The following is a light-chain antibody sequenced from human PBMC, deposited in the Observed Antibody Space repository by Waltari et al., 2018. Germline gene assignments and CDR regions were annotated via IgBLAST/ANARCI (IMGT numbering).Light chain of an antibody. CDR1: SSDVGAYNY. J-gene: IGLJ3*02. Sequence: QSALTQPRSVSGSPGQSVAISCTGTSSDVGAYNYVSWYQHHPGKAPKLMIFDVSKRPSGVPDRFSGSQSGNTASLTISGLQAEDEADYHCSSTAGGYTWVFGGGTKVTVL. CDR2: DVS. V-gene: IGLV2-11*01. CDR3: SSTAGGYTWV.